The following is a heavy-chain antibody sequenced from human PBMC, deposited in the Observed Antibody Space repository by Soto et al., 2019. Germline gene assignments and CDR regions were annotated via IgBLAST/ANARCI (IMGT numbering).Heavy chain of an antibody. CDR1: GDPLSSGSYY. D-gene: IGHD3-9*01. Sequence: VQLQESGPGLVKPSETLYLTCTVSGDPLSSGSYYWIWIRQSPGKRLECIAYIYYTGTTKYNPSLKSRVTISSDTYKNHCYLRLNYVTAADTSVYYCARAASPYFDLLSACHPWGPVTLHTVYS. V-gene: IGHV4-61*03. CDR2: IYYTGTT. CDR3: ARAASPYFDLLSACHP. J-gene: IGHJ5*02.